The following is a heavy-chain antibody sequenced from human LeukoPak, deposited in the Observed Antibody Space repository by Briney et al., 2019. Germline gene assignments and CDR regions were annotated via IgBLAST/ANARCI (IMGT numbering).Heavy chain of an antibody. CDR3: ARDCGGSCFTPDFDY. J-gene: IGHJ4*02. CDR2: ISSSSSYT. CDR1: GFTFSDYY. V-gene: IGHV3-11*06. D-gene: IGHD2-15*01. Sequence: PGGSLRLSCAASGFTFSDYYMSWIRQAPGKGLERVSYISSSSSYTNYADSVKGRFTISRDNAKNSLYLQMNSLRAEDTAVYYCARDCGGSCFTPDFDYWGQGTLVTVSS.